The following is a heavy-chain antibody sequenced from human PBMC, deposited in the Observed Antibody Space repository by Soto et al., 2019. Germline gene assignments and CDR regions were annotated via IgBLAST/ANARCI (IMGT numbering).Heavy chain of an antibody. CDR2: ISYDGSNK. J-gene: IGHJ6*02. CDR3: AKDRSPSYYGSGSSYLRGRPRGYGMDV. D-gene: IGHD3-10*01. V-gene: IGHV3-30*18. Sequence: GGSLRLSCAASGFTFSSYGMHWVRQAPGKGLEWVAVISYDGSNKYYADSVKGRFTISRDNSKNTLYLQMNSLRAEDTAVYYCAKDRSPSYYGSGSSYLRGRPRGYGMDVWGQGTTVTVSS. CDR1: GFTFSSYG.